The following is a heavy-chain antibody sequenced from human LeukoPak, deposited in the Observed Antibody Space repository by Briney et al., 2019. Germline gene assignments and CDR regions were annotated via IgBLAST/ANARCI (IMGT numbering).Heavy chain of an antibody. CDR3: AKGNIAELPAAPYY. V-gene: IGHV3-23*01. CDR1: GFTFSSYA. J-gene: IGHJ4*02. D-gene: IGHD2-2*01. CDR2: ISGSYGTT. Sequence: PGGSLRLSCAASGFTFSSYAMSWLRQAPGKELEWVSSISGSYGTTYYADSVKGRFAISRDNSKNTLYLQMNSLRAEDTALYYCAKGNIAELPAAPYYWGQGTLVTVSS.